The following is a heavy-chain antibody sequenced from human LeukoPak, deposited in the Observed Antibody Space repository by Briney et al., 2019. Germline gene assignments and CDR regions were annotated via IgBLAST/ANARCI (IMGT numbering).Heavy chain of an antibody. CDR1: GFTFSNYA. J-gene: IGHJ4*02. Sequence: GGSLRLSCAASGFTFSNYAMSWVRQAPGKGLEWVSTISGSGGSTYYADSVKGQFTISRDNSKNTLYLQMNSLRAEDTAVYYCAKEEWLLAVYFDYWGQGTLVTVSS. CDR2: ISGSGGST. V-gene: IGHV3-23*01. CDR3: AKEEWLLAVYFDY. D-gene: IGHD3-3*01.